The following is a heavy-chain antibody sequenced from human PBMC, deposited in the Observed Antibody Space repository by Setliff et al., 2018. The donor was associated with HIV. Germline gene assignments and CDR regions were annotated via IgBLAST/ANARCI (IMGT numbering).Heavy chain of an antibody. D-gene: IGHD3-16*01. J-gene: IGHJ4*02. CDR1: GVSIENNF. Sequence: PSETLSLTCTVSGVSIENNFWSWFRQPPGKGLEWIGYISYTGSTNYDPSLKSRLTIVADTSKSQSSLKLTSVTTADTAVYYCARGAYVKMNYCFDYWGRGTLVTVSS. CDR3: ARGAYVKMNYCFDY. CDR2: ISYTGST. V-gene: IGHV4-59*01.